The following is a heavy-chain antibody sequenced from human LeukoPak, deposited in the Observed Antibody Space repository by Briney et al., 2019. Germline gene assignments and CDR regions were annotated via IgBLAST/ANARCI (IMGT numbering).Heavy chain of an antibody. CDR2: IIPIFGTA. CDR1: GYTFTSYG. V-gene: IGHV1-69*13. D-gene: IGHD1-1*01. J-gene: IGHJ5*02. CDR3: ARDYAWNDLDWFDP. Sequence: SVKVSCKASGYTFTSYGISWVRQAPGQGLEWMGGIIPIFGTANYAQKFQGRVTITADESTSTAYMELSSLRSEDTAVYYCARDYAWNDLDWFDPWGQGTLVTVSS.